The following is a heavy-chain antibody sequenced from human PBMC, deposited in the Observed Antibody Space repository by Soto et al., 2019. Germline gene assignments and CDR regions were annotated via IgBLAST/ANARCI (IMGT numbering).Heavy chain of an antibody. D-gene: IGHD4-17*01. CDR3: ARDQGYGDYDY. Sequence: GSLRLSCAAAGFTFSGYWMSWVRHPPGKGLEGVANIKQDGSERDYVDSLKGRFIISRDNAKKSLYLQMNSLRAEDTAVYYCARDQGYGDYDYWGQGTQVTVSS. J-gene: IGHJ4*02. CDR2: IKQDGSER. CDR1: GFTFSGYW. V-gene: IGHV3-7*01.